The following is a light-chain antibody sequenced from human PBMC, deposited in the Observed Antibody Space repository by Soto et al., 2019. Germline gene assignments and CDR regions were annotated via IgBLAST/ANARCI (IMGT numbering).Light chain of an antibody. CDR1: SSNIGSNA. Sequence: QSELTQPPSASGTPGQRVTISCSGSSSNIGSNAVNWYQQLPGTAPKLLIYNTNQRPSGAPDRFSGSKSGTSASLAISGLQSEDEADYYCQSYDNKVHAGVFGEGTKLTVL. CDR3: QSYDNKVHAGV. J-gene: IGLJ3*02. V-gene: IGLV1-44*01. CDR2: NTN.